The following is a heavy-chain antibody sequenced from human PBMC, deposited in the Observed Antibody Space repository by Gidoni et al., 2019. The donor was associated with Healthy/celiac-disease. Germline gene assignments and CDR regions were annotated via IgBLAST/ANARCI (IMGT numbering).Heavy chain of an antibody. CDR2: INHSGST. Sequence: QVQLQQWGAGLLTPSETLSLTCAVYAGSFSGYYWSWIRQPPGKGLEWLGEINHSGSTNYNPSLKSRVTISVDTSKNQFSLKLSSVTAADTAVYYCAREWGRYGGLVRQYFQHWGQGTLVTVSS. CDR3: AREWGRYGGLVRQYFQH. D-gene: IGHD4-17*01. CDR1: AGSFSGYY. V-gene: IGHV4-34*01. J-gene: IGHJ1*01.